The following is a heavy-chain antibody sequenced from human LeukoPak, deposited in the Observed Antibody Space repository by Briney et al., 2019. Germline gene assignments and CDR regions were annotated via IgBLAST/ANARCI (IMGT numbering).Heavy chain of an antibody. V-gene: IGHV4-59*08. CDR3: ASQSPGGLLRYFDWSLPNWFDP. J-gene: IGHJ5*02. CDR1: GGSINTHY. Sequence: SETLSLTCTVSGGSINTHYWSWIRQSPGKRLEWIGCIYDSAKTRYNPFLHSRVAISVDTSKRQFSLKVNSVTAADTAVYYCASQSPGGLLRYFDWSLPNWFDPWGQGTLVTVSS. D-gene: IGHD3-9*01. CDR2: IYDSAKT.